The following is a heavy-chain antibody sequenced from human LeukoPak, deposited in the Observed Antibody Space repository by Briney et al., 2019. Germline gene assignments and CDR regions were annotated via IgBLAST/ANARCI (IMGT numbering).Heavy chain of an antibody. J-gene: IGHJ6*02. D-gene: IGHD2-21*02. Sequence: ASVKVSCKASGYTFSDYYIHWVRQAPGQGLEWMGRITPSSGDTNHAQKFQGRVTMTRDTSIGTAYMDLSRLRFDDTAVYYCGRGVYCSGGDCSLYGMDVWGQGTTVTISS. CDR1: GYTFSDYY. CDR3: GRGVYCSGGDCSLYGMDV. V-gene: IGHV1-2*06. CDR2: ITPSSGDT.